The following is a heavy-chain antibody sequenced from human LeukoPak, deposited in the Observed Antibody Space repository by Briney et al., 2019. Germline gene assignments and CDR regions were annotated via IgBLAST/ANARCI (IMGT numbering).Heavy chain of an antibody. CDR2: IIPIFGTA. CDR3: ARVGVYYDSSGYYFDY. V-gene: IGHV1-69*05. J-gene: IGHJ4*02. CDR1: GGTFSSYA. Sequence: SVKVSCKASGGTFSSYAISWVRQAPGQGLEWMGGIIPIFGTANYAQKFQGRVTITTDESTSTAYMELSSLRPEDTAVYYCARVGVYYDSSGYYFDYWGQGTLVTVSS. D-gene: IGHD3-22*01.